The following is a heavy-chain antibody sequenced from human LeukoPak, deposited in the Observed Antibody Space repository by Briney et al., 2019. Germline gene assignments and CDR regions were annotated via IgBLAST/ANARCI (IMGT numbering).Heavy chain of an antibody. Sequence: GRSLRLSCAASGFTFSTYAIHWVRQAPGKGLEWVAAIWFDGSEQYYADSVKGRFIISRDNSKSTSNLQLNSLRAEDTAVYYCAREGDSRWGELSPWGQGTLVTVSS. CDR2: IWFDGSEQ. D-gene: IGHD3-16*02. V-gene: IGHV3-33*01. CDR1: GFTFSTYA. CDR3: AREGDSRWGELSP. J-gene: IGHJ1*01.